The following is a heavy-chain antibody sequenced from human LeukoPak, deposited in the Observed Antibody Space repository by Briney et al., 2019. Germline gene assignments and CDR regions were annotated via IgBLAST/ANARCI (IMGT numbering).Heavy chain of an antibody. CDR3: ARDRNLYSGSFAS. Sequence: ASVKVSCKASGNTFSGDHMHWVRQAPGQGLEWMGRIDPGNGATHVAQKFQGRVTMTRDTSISTAYMEQDRLTSDDTAVYYCARDRNLYSGSFASWGQGTLVTVS. CDR2: IDPGNGAT. J-gene: IGHJ4*02. D-gene: IGHD1-26*01. V-gene: IGHV1-2*06. CDR1: GNTFSGDH.